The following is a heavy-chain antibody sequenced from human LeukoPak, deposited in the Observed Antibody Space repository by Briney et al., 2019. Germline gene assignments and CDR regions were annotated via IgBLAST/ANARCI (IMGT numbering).Heavy chain of an antibody. J-gene: IGHJ5*02. Sequence: TLSLTCAVSGASISSSRYYWGWIRQPPGKGLEWIGTIYSGGSTYYNPSLKTRVTISVDTSKNRFSLELSSVTAADTAVYYCARQPPGCTTSSCYFRWFDPWGQGTLVTVSS. D-gene: IGHD2-2*01. V-gene: IGHV4-39*01. CDR3: ARQPPGCTTSSCYFRWFDP. CDR1: GASISSSRYY. CDR2: IYSGGST.